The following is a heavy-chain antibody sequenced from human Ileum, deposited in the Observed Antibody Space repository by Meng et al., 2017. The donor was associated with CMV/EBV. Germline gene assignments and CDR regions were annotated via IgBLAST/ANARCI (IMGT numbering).Heavy chain of an antibody. CDR3: ARGSGGTTGFDS. Sequence: VSGGSISNGDYYWRWIRQVPGKGLEWIGYIYRSGTTYHNPSLKSRLAISIDASENQFSLSLTSVNAADTAVYYCARGSGGTTGFDSWGRGTLVTVSS. CDR1: GGSISNGDYY. J-gene: IGHJ4*02. V-gene: IGHV4-31*02. CDR2: IYRSGTT. D-gene: IGHD1-1*01.